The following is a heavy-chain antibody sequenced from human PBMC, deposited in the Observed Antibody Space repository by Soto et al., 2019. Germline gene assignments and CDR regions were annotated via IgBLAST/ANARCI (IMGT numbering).Heavy chain of an antibody. V-gene: IGHV4-39*01. J-gene: IGHJ4*02. CDR1: GFSISSSSYY. CDR3: ARHSGSGWYEDY. D-gene: IGHD6-19*01. CDR2: IYYSGST. Sequence: SETLSLTCTVSGFSISSSSYYGGWIRQPPGKGLEWIGSIYYSGSTYYNPSLKSRVTISVDTSKNQFSLKLSSVTAADTAVYYCARHSGSGWYEDYWGQGTLVTVSS.